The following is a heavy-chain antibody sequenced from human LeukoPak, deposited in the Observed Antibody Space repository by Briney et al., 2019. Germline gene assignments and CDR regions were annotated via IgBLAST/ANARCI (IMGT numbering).Heavy chain of an antibody. V-gene: IGHV4-61*02. CDR1: GGSISSGSDY. J-gene: IGHJ5*02. Sequence: SETLSLTCTVSGGSISSGSDYWSWIRQPAGKGLEWIGRIYTSGRTNYNPSLKSRVTISVDTSKNQFSLKLTSVAAADTAVYYCARHPSGRMWLQQGGWFDPWGQGTLVTVSS. CDR3: ARHPSGRMWLQQGGWFDP. D-gene: IGHD5-24*01. CDR2: IYTSGRT.